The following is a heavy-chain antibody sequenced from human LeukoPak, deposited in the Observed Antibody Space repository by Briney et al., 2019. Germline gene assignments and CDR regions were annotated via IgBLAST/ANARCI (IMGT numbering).Heavy chain of an antibody. CDR1: GCTFTSYD. CDR2: MNPNSGNT. D-gene: IGHD2-2*01. V-gene: IGHV1-8*01. J-gene: IGHJ4*02. Sequence: AAVKVCCKASGCTFTSYDINWVRQATGQGLEWMGWMNPNSGNTGYAQKFQGRVTMTRNTSISTVYMELSSLRSEDTAVYYCARDGPYCNSTSCYCAYWGQGTLVTVSS. CDR3: ARDGPYCNSTSCYCAY.